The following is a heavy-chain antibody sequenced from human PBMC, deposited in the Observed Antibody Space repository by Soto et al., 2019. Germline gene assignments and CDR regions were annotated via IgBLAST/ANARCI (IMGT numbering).Heavy chain of an antibody. CDR1: GFTFISYA. CDR2: ISGSGGST. CDR3: AKVIPPGYSSSWYLGPLDY. D-gene: IGHD6-13*01. V-gene: IGHV3-23*01. J-gene: IGHJ4*02. Sequence: PGGSLRLSCASSGFTFISYAMSWVRQAPGKGLEWVSAISGSGGSTYYADSVKGRFTISRDNSKNTLYLQMNSLRAEDTAVYYCAKVIPPGYSSSWYLGPLDYWGQGTLVTVSS.